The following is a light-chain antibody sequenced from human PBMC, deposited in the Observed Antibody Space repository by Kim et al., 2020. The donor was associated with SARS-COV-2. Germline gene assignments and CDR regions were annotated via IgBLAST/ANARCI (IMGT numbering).Light chain of an antibody. V-gene: IGKV3-11*01. J-gene: IGKJ4*01. CDR2: DAS. Sequence: SLSPGERATLACRARQSVSDYLAWYQQKPGQAPRLLIYDASNRATGIPARFSGSRSGTDFTLTISSREPEDFAVYFLQQRNKWLTFGGGTKVDIK. CDR1: QSVSDY. CDR3: QQRNKWLT.